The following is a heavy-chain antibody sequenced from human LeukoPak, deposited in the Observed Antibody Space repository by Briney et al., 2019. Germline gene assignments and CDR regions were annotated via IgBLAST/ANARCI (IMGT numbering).Heavy chain of an antibody. CDR3: AGDGVAAAAGSCVL. D-gene: IGHD6-13*01. J-gene: IGHJ2*01. CDR1: VDSLSSYY. CDR2: IYYSGST. V-gene: IGHV4-59*03. Sequence: SETLSLTCTVSVDSLSSYYPSCIPQPPGKGLEWLGYIYYSGSTNHNPPLKSRVTISLPTSNHQFSLKLNSTAAADTAGYYCAGDGVAAAAGSCVLGGRSTGVSVSS.